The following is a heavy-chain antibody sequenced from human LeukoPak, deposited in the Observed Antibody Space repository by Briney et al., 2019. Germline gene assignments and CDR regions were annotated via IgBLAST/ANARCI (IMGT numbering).Heavy chain of an antibody. CDR2: INFNSGGT. J-gene: IGHJ4*02. V-gene: IGHV1-2*02. Sequence: GGSVKDSCKASGYTFTDYYIHWVRQAPGQGLECMGWINFNSGGTHYAQKFQGSVTITRDKSINPAYKELTSQRSADTAVSYCARDPPRREIGIDYWGQGTMVTVSS. CDR1: GYTFTDYY. CDR3: ARDPPRREIGIDY. D-gene: IGHD3-10*01.